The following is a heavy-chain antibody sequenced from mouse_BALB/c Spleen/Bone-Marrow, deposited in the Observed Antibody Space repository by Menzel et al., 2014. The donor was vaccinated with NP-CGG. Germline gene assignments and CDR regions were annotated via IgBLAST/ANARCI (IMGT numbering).Heavy chain of an antibody. J-gene: IGHJ3*01. CDR2: FDPANGNT. CDR1: GFNIKDTY. Sequence: VQLQQSGAELVKPGASVKLSCTASGFNIKDTYMHWVKQRPEQGLEWIGRFDPANGNTKYDSKFQGKATITADTSSNTAYLQLSSLTSEDTAVYYCAKYYYGNSLFAYWGQGTLVTVSA. V-gene: IGHV14-3*02. D-gene: IGHD1-1*01. CDR3: AKYYYGNSLFAY.